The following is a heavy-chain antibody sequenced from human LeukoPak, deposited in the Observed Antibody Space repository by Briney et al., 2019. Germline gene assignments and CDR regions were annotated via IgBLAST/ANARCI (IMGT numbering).Heavy chain of an antibody. J-gene: IGHJ4*02. CDR1: GFTFSSYG. V-gene: IGHV3-30*03. Sequence: TGGSLRLSCAASGFTFSSYGMHWVRQAPGKGLEWVAVISYDGSNKYYADSVKGRFTISRDNSKNTLYLQMNSLRAEDTAVYYCAMQENSWGQGTLVTVSS. D-gene: IGHD2-2*01. CDR2: ISYDGSNK. CDR3: AMQENS.